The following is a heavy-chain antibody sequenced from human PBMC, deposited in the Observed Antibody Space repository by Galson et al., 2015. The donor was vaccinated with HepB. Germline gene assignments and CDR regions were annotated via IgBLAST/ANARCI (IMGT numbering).Heavy chain of an antibody. V-gene: IGHV3-30*01. D-gene: IGHD1-1*01. CDR1: GFTVTSST. J-gene: IGHJ4*02. CDR3: ARESNWNFDY. Sequence: SMRIACAAYGFTVTSSTMPWGRQSPAKGLEWLAIIPDDGKTAFYADSVQGRFTISRDNSKNTLSLQMNSLRPDDTAVYYCARESNWNFDYWGQGTLVTVSS. CDR2: IPDDGKTA.